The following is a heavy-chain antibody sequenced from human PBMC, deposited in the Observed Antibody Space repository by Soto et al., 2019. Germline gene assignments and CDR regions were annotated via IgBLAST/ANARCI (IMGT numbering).Heavy chain of an antibody. D-gene: IGHD6-19*01. CDR3: ARRPSGWFGYDY. V-gene: IGHV3-74*01. Sequence: GGSLRLSCAASGFPFSTSWMHWVRPAAGKGLVWVSRINSDASTTNYADSVKGRFTISRDNAKNTLYLQMDSLTAEDTAVYYCARRPSGWFGYDYWGQGTLVTVSS. CDR2: INSDASTT. CDR1: GFPFSTSW. J-gene: IGHJ4*02.